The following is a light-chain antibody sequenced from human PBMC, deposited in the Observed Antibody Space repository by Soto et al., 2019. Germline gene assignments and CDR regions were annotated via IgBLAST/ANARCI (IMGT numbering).Light chain of an antibody. Sequence: EIVLTQSPATLSLSPGERATLSCRASQSVDKYLAWYQQKPGQAPRVLIYDASNRATGIPARFSGSGSGTDFTLTISSLEPEDFAVYSCQQRSKWPVTFGQGTRLDIK. CDR2: DAS. V-gene: IGKV3-11*01. CDR3: QQRSKWPVT. CDR1: QSVDKY. J-gene: IGKJ5*01.